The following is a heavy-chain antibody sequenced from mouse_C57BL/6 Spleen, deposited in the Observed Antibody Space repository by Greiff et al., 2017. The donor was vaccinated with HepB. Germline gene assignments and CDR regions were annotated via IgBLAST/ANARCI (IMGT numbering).Heavy chain of an antibody. J-gene: IGHJ3*01. CDR2: ISNGGGST. CDR1: GFTFSDYY. V-gene: IGHV5-12*01. D-gene: IGHD2-4*01. Sequence: EVPLVESGGGLVQPGGSLKLSCAASGFTFSDYYMYWVRQTPEKRLEWVAYISNGGGSTYYPDTVKGRFTISRDNATNTLYLQMSRLKSEDTAMYYCARADYDYTWFAYWGQGTLVTVSA. CDR3: ARADYDYTWFAY.